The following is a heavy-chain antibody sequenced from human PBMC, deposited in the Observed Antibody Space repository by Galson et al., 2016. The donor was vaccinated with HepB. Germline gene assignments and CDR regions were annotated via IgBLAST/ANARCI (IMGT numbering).Heavy chain of an antibody. Sequence: SVKVSCKASAATFSTHAITWVRQAPGQGLEWMGAIIPRFGRTNYAQKFQGRLTMTADESTTTVFMELSRLGPDDTAVFYCARGGNLFDSWGQGTLVTVSS. D-gene: IGHD4-23*01. CDR2: IIPRFGRT. V-gene: IGHV1-69*13. CDR3: ARGGNLFDS. J-gene: IGHJ4*02. CDR1: AATFSTHA.